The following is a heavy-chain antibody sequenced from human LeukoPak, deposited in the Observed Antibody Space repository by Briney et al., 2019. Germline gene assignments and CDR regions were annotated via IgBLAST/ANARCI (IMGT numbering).Heavy chain of an antibody. V-gene: IGHV4-59*08. CDR2: IYDSGST. Sequence: SETLSLTCTVSGGSISAYYWSWIRQPLGKGLEWIGCIYDSGSTNYNPSLKSRVTISVDTSKNQISLKLSSVTAADTAVYYCARLKASYYDFWSGYSEKYYFDYWGQGTLVTVSS. J-gene: IGHJ4*02. CDR3: ARLKASYYDFWSGYSEKYYFDY. CDR1: GGSISAYY. D-gene: IGHD3-3*01.